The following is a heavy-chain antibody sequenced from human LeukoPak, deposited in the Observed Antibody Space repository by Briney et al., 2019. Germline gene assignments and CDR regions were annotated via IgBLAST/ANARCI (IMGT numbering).Heavy chain of an antibody. D-gene: IGHD3-10*01. V-gene: IGHV1-2*02. CDR3: ARGSDYYGSGNPVHDGDTWFDP. Sequence: GASVKVSCKASGYTFTGYYMHWVRQAPGQGLEWMGWINPNSGGTNYAQKFQGRVTMTRDTSISTAYMELSRLRSDDTAVYYCARGSDYYGSGNPVHDGDTWFDPWGEGTLVTVSS. CDR1: GYTFTGYY. J-gene: IGHJ5*02. CDR2: INPNSGGT.